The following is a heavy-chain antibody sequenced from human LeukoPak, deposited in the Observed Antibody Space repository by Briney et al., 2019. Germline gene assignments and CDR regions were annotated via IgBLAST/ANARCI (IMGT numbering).Heavy chain of an antibody. J-gene: IGHJ3*02. CDR1: GGSISSSSYY. CDR2: IYYSGST. CDR3: ARQGIASAFDI. Sequence: ASETLSLTCTVSGGSISSSSYYWGWIRQPPGTGLEWIESIYYSGSTYCNPSLKSRVTISVDTSENQFSLKLSSVTAADTAVYYCARQGIASAFDIWGQGTMVTVSS. D-gene: IGHD6-13*01. V-gene: IGHV4-39*01.